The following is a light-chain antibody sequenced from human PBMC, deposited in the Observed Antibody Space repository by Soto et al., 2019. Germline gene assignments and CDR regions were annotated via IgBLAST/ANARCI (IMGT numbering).Light chain of an antibody. CDR2: DTS. CDR3: HHMRT. V-gene: IGKV1-5*01. CDR1: QNINNW. J-gene: IGKJ1*01. Sequence: DIQMTQSPSTLSASIGDRVTITCRASQNINNWIAWYQQKPGKAPKFLIYDTSTLESGVPSRFNGSGFGTEFSLTISSLQPDAFGSYYCHHMRTFGQGTKVEMK.